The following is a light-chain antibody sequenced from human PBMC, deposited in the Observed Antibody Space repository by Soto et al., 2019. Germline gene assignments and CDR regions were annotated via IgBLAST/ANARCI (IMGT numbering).Light chain of an antibody. V-gene: IGLV2-8*01. J-gene: IGLJ1*01. Sequence: QSVLTQPPSASGSPGQSVTISCTGTSSDVGGYNYVSWYQQHPGKAPKLMIYEVSKRPSGVPDRFSGSKSGNTASLTVSGLQAEDEADYYCSSYAGRNNLISVTGTKLTVL. CDR2: EVS. CDR3: SSYAGRNNLI. CDR1: SSDVGGYNY.